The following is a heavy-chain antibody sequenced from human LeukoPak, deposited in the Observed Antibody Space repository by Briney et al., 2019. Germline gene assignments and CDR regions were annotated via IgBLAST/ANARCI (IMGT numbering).Heavy chain of an antibody. V-gene: IGHV7-4-1*02. D-gene: IGHD6-13*01. CDR2: INTNTGNP. CDR3: ARSDSSSWYYYYYYMDV. Sequence: GASVKVSCKASGYTFTSYAMNWVRQAPGHGLEWMGWINTNTGNPTYAQGFTGRFVFSLDTSVSTAYLQISSLKAEDTAVYYCARSDSSSWYYYYYYMDVWGKGTTVTVSS. J-gene: IGHJ6*03. CDR1: GYTFTSYA.